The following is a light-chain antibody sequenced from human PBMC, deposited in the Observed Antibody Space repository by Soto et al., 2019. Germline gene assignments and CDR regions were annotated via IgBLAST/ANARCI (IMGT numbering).Light chain of an antibody. V-gene: IGLV2-14*01. J-gene: IGLJ2*01. CDR3: SSYTSSRSVV. Sequence: QSVLTQPASVSGSPGQSITISCTGTSSDVGGYNYVSWYQRHPGKAPKVMIYDVSNRPSGVSNRFSGSKSGNTASLTISGLQAEDEADYYCSSYTSSRSVVFGGGTQLTVL. CDR2: DVS. CDR1: SSDVGGYNY.